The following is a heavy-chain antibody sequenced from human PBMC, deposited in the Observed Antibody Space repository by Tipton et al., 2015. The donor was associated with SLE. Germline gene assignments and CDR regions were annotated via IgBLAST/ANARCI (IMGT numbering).Heavy chain of an antibody. Sequence: QLVQSGPSLPPPFSPAKVSCKASGGTFSSYAISWVRQAPGQGLEWLGGLIPIFGTANYAQKFQGRVTITTDESTSTAYMELSSRRSGNTAVWDWPAGGECSSTMWGAPFAYWGQGRRGTVAS. CDR3: PAGGECSSTMWGAPFAY. J-gene: IGHJ4*02. CDR2: LIPIFGTA. D-gene: IGHD2-2*01. CDR1: GGTFSSYA. V-gene: IGHV1-69*05.